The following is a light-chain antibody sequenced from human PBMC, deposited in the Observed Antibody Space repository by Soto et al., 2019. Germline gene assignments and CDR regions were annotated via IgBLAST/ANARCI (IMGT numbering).Light chain of an antibody. CDR3: CSYAGTYTLI. J-gene: IGLJ2*01. CDR2: DVT. Sequence: QSALTQPRSVSGSPGQSVTISCTGTSSDVGGYNFVSWYQHHPGKAPKLMICDVTQRPSGVPDRFSGSKSGNTASLTISGLQAEDEADYYCCSYAGTYTLIFGGGTKLTVL. V-gene: IGLV2-11*01. CDR1: SSDVGGYNF.